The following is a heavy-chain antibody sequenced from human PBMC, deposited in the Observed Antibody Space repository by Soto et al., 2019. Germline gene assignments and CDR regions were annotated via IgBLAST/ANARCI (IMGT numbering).Heavy chain of an antibody. J-gene: IGHJ4*02. CDR1: GFTFSSYT. D-gene: IGHD7-27*01. CDR3: AKAWGIDY. V-gene: IGHV3-23*01. Sequence: EVQLLESGGGLVEPGGSRRLSCAASGFTFSSYTMSWVRQAPGKGLEWVSTISGSGSSTYSAASVKGRFTISRDNSKNTLYLQMNSLRVEDTAIYYCAKAWGIDYWGQGTLVTVSS. CDR2: ISGSGSST.